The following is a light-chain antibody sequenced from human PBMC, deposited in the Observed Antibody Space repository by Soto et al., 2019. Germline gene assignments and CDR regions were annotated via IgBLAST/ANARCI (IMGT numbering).Light chain of an antibody. Sequence: EIVMTQSPATLSVSPGERTTLSCRASQSVGNNLAWYQQKPGQAPRLLIYGAYTRATGIPARFSGSGSGTDFTLTISSLEPEDFAVYYCHQRQSWPRTFGQGTKVDI. J-gene: IGKJ1*01. V-gene: IGKV3-15*01. CDR2: GAY. CDR3: HQRQSWPRT. CDR1: QSVGNN.